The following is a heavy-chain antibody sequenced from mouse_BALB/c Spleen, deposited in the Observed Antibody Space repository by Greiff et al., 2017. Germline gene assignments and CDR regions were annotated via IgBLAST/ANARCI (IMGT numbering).Heavy chain of an antibody. CDR2: INPSTGYT. Sequence: QVQLQQSGAELAKPGASVKMSCKASGYTFTSYWMHWVKQRPGQGLEWIGYINPSTGYTEYNQKFKDKATLTADKSSSTAYMQLSSLTSEDSAVYYCARRGVRPDWYFDVWGAGTTVTVSS. J-gene: IGHJ1*01. CDR1: GYTFTSYW. CDR3: ARRGVRPDWYFDV. V-gene: IGHV1-7*01. D-gene: IGHD2-14*01.